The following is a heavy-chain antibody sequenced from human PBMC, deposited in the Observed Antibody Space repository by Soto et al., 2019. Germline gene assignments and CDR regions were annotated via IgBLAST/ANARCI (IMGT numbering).Heavy chain of an antibody. V-gene: IGHV4-31*03. J-gene: IGHJ3*02. CDR1: GGSISSGGYY. CDR3: ARRDHNRAFDI. CDR2: IYYSGST. D-gene: IGHD1-20*01. Sequence: QVQLQESGPGLVKPSQTLSLACTVSGGSISSGGYYWSWIRQHPGKGLEWIGYIYYSGSTYYNPSVKSRVTISVDTSKNQFSLKLSSVTAADTAVCYSARRDHNRAFDIWGQRTMVTVSS.